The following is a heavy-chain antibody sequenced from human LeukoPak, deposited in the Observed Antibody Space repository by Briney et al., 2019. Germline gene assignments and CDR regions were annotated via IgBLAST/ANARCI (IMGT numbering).Heavy chain of an antibody. Sequence: LVTVSCKASGGTFSSYAISWVRQAPGQGLEWMGGIIPIFGTANYAQKFQGRVTITADESTSTAYMELSSLRSEDTAVYYCARGVVVVPAATAGSNWFDPWGQGTLVTVSS. D-gene: IGHD2-2*01. CDR2: IIPIFGTA. CDR3: ARGVVVVPAATAGSNWFDP. J-gene: IGHJ5*02. CDR1: GGTFSSYA. V-gene: IGHV1-69*01.